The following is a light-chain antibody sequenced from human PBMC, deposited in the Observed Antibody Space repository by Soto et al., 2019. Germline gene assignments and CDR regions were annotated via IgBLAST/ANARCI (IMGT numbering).Light chain of an antibody. CDR1: SSNIESNT. CDR3: AAWDDSLNGV. V-gene: IGLV1-44*01. CDR2: SND. Sequence: QSVLTQPPSASGTPGQRVTISCSGSSSNIESNTVNWYQHLPGTAPKLLLYSNDRRPSGVPDRFSGSKSGTSASLAISGLQSEDEADYYCAAWDDSLNGVFGGGTKLTVL. J-gene: IGLJ3*02.